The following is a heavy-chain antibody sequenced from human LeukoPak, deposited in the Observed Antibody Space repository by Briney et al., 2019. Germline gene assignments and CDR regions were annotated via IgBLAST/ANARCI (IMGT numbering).Heavy chain of an antibody. D-gene: IGHD2-2*01. J-gene: IGHJ5*02. V-gene: IGHV4-31*03. CDR2: IYYSGST. Sequence: PSQTLSLTCTVSGGSISSGGYYWSWIRQHPGKGLEWIGYIYYSGSTYYNPSLKSRVTISVDTSKNQFSLKLSSVTTADTAVYYCANYCSSTSCYAPPTWGQGTLVTVSS. CDR1: GGSISSGGYY. CDR3: ANYCSSTSCYAPPT.